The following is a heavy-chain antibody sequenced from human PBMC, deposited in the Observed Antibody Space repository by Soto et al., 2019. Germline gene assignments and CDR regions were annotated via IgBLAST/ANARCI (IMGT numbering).Heavy chain of an antibody. J-gene: IGHJ6*02. D-gene: IGHD3-3*01. V-gene: IGHV1-2*04. CDR2: INPNSGGT. Sequence: ASVKVSCKASGYTFTGYYRHWVRQAPGQGLEWMGWINPNSGGTNYAQKFQGWVTMTRDTSISTAYMELSRLRSDDTAVYYCARALGKVTIFGVVIDYYGMDVWGQGTTVTVS. CDR3: ARALGKVTIFGVVIDYYGMDV. CDR1: GYTFTGYY.